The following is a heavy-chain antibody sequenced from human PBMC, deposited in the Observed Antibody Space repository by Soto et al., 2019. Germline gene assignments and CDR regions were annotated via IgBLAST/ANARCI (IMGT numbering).Heavy chain of an antibody. J-gene: IGHJ4*02. Sequence: VASVKVSCKASGGTFSSYAISWVRQAPGQGLEWMGGIIPIFGTANYAQKFQGRVTITADESTSTAYMELSSLRSEDTAVYYCARETGTTSYFDYLGQGTLVTVSS. V-gene: IGHV1-69*13. CDR3: ARETGTTSYFDY. CDR1: GGTFSSYA. D-gene: IGHD1-7*01. CDR2: IIPIFGTA.